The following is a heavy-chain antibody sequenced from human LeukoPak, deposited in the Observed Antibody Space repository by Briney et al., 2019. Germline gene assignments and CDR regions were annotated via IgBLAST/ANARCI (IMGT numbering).Heavy chain of an antibody. D-gene: IGHD1-1*01. J-gene: IGHJ3*01. CDR1: GFTFSTYS. V-gene: IGHV3-21*01. CDR3: ARWKPRSDAFGF. Sequence: GVSLRLSCEASGFTFSTYSMAWVRQTPGEGLEWLSSISTRDTFINYADSVKGRFTISRDNANNSLFLQMTSLRAEDTAIYYCARWKPRSDAFGFWGKGTMVIVSS. CDR2: ISTRDTFI.